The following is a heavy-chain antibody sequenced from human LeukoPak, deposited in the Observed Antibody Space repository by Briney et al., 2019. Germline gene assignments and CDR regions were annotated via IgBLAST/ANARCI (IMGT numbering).Heavy chain of an antibody. V-gene: IGHV4-4*02. J-gene: IGHJ4*02. CDR1: GGSISSSNW. CDR3: ARGGDSSGFYYYFDY. CDR2: IYHSGST. D-gene: IGHD3-22*01. Sequence: RTSETLSLTCAVSGGSISSSNWWSWVRQPPGKGLEWIGEIYHSGSTNYNLSLKSRVTISVDKSKNQFSLKLSSVTAADTAVYYCARGGDSSGFYYYFDYWGQGTLVTVSS.